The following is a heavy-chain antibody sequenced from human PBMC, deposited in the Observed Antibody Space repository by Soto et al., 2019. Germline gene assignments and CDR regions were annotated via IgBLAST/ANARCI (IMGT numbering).Heavy chain of an antibody. CDR3: ARRRSGYEDYYYYGMDV. Sequence: KVSCKSSGGTFSSYAISWVRQAPGQGLEWMGGIIPIFGTANYAQNFQGRVTITADKSTSTAYMELSSLRSEDTAVYYCARRRSGYEDYYYYGMDVWRQGTTVTVSS. D-gene: IGHD5-12*01. CDR1: GGTFSSYA. CDR2: IIPIFGTA. J-gene: IGHJ6*02. V-gene: IGHV1-69*06.